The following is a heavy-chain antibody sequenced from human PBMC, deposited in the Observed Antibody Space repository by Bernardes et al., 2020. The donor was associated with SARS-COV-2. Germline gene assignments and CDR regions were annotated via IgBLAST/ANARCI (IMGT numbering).Heavy chain of an antibody. V-gene: IGHV4-34*01. CDR1: GGSFSGYY. J-gene: IGHJ5*02. Sequence: SETLSLTCAVYGGSFSGYYWSWIRQPPGKGLEWIGEINHSGSTNYNPSPKSRVTISVDTSKNQFSLKLSSVTAADTAVYYCASFSGYSYGYDPWGQGTLVTVSS. CDR3: ASFSGYSYGYDP. CDR2: INHSGST. D-gene: IGHD5-18*01.